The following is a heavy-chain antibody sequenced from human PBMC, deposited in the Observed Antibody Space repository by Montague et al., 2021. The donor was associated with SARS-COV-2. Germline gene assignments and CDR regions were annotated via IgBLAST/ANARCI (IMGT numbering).Heavy chain of an antibody. Sequence: SETLSLTCTVSGGSISSSSYYWGWIRQPPGKGLEWIGSIYYSGSTYYXXXLKSRVTISVDTSKNQFSLKLNSVTAADTAVYYCARKEMKYSSIWFTGGNWCDHWGQGTLVTVSS. CDR1: GGSISSSSYY. CDR2: IYYSGST. J-gene: IGHJ5*02. CDR3: ARKEMKYSSIWFTGGNWCDH. V-gene: IGHV4-39*01. D-gene: IGHD6-13*01.